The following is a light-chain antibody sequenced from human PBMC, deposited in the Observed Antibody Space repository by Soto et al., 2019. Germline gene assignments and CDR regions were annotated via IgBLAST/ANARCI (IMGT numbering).Light chain of an antibody. Sequence: ALTQPASGSGSPGQSSSISCTRTSNDVGSYNLVSWYQHHPGKAPKLMIFEGSKRPSGVSNRFSGSKSGNTASLTISGLQAEDEADFYCCSYAGSNYYGFGTGTKVTVL. CDR2: EGS. V-gene: IGLV2-23*01. CDR3: CSYAGSNYYG. J-gene: IGLJ1*01. CDR1: SNDVGSYNL.